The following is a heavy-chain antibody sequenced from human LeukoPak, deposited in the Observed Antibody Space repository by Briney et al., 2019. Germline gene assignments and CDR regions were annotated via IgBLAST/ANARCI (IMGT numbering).Heavy chain of an antibody. CDR3: ASAIAAAATYAFDT. V-gene: IGHV4-59*01. J-gene: IGHJ3*02. CDR2: IYYSGST. CDR1: GGSISSYY. Sequence: SETLSLTCTVSGGSISSYYWSWIRQPPGKGLEWIGYIYYSGSTNYNPSLKSRVTISVDTSKNQFSLKLSSVTAADTAVYYCASAIAAAATYAFDTWGQGTMVTVSS. D-gene: IGHD6-13*01.